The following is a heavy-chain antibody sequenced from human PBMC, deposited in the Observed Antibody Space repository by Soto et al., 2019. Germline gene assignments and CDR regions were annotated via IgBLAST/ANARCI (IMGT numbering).Heavy chain of an antibody. CDR2: INPIVSMS. CDR3: AASYGSGYRAFVY. V-gene: IGHV1-69*02. CDR1: GDTFSFYT. Sequence: QVQLVQSGTEVKKPGSSVKVSCKASGDTFSFYTINWVRQAPGLGLEWVGRINPIVSMSNYAQKIQGRVSMIADKSTSTAYRELTRLRSDDTAMYFCAASYGSGYRAFVYWGQGALVIVS. D-gene: IGHD3-10*01. J-gene: IGHJ4*02.